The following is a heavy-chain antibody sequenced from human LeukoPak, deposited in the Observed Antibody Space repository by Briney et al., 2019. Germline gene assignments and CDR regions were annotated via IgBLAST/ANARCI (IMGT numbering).Heavy chain of an antibody. CDR3: ARDFMDIVVVPAALWLDY. CDR2: IWYDGSNK. J-gene: IGHJ4*02. D-gene: IGHD2-2*03. V-gene: IGHV3-33*01. CDR1: GFTFSSYG. Sequence: GGSLRLSCAASGFTFSSYGVHWVRQAPGKGLGWVAVIWYDGSNKYYADSVKGRFTISRDNSKNTLYLQMNSLRAEDTAVYYCARDFMDIVVVPAALWLDYWGQGTLVTVSS.